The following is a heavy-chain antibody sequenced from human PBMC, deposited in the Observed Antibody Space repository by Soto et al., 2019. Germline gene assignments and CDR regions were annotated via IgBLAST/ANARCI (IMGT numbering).Heavy chain of an antibody. V-gene: IGHV1-69*13. CDR3: ARDLPAAKHPYYYYGMDV. D-gene: IGHD2-2*01. CDR2: IIPIFGKT. CDR1: GYTFTSYG. J-gene: IGHJ6*02. Sequence: SVKVSCKASGYTFTSYGISWVRQAPGQGLEWMGGIIPIFGKTNYAQKFQGRVTITADESTSTAYMELSSLRSEDTAVYYCARDLPAAKHPYYYYGMDVWGQGTTVTVSS.